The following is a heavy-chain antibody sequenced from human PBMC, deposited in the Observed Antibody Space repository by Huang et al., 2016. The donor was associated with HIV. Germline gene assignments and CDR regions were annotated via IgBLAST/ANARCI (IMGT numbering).Heavy chain of an antibody. D-gene: IGHD3-10*01. J-gene: IGHJ6*03. CDR2: SYYKGGT. CDR1: GGSIRSSDYH. CDR3: ARHREGPVAYYSGWGSHLNYMDV. V-gene: IGHV4-39*01. Sequence: QLLLQESGPGLVKPSEALALTCAVSGGSIRSSDYHWGWIRQPPGKGLEWIGSSYYKGGTHYSPSLKSRVTIAVDTSKNLFFLNLTSMTAADTAVYYCARHREGPVAYYSGWGSHLNYMDVWGRGRTVVVSS.